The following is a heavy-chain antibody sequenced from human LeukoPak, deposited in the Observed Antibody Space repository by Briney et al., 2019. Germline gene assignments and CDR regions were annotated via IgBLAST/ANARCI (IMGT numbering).Heavy chain of an antibody. D-gene: IGHD2-21*02. CDR1: GFTFRSHA. Sequence: PGGSLRLSCAASGFTFRSHAMHWVRQAPGKGLEWVAVIWYDGSNKYYVDSVKGRFTISRDNSKNTLYLQMNSLRAEDTAVYYCAREYCGGDCEAGYYYYGMDVWGQGTTVTVSS. CDR2: IWYDGSNK. V-gene: IGHV3-33*08. J-gene: IGHJ6*02. CDR3: AREYCGGDCEAGYYYYGMDV.